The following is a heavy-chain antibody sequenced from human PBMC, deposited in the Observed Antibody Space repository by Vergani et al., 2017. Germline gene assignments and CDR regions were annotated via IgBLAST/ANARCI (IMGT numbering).Heavy chain of an antibody. CDR2: IHYSEKT. CDR3: ASDTRSGQRADR. J-gene: IGHJ5*02. CDR1: FDSLRNLY. D-gene: IGHD6-19*01. V-gene: IGHV4-59*11. Sequence: QVQLQESGPGLVKSSETLSLTCSVSFDSLRNLYCNWIRQPPGKGLEWIGSIHYSEKTNYNPSLKTRVTISVHTAKNQFSLTLTSVTDADTAVYDCASDTRSGQRADRWGQGILVTVTS.